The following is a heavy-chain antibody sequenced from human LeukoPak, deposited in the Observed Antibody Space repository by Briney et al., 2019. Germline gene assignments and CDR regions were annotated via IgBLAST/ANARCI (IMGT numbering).Heavy chain of an antibody. J-gene: IGHJ4*02. CDR1: GFTFSNSW. Sequence: GGSLRLSCAAPGFTFSNSWMHWVRQAPGKGLVWVSRINSDGKTTTYADSVKGRFTISRDNAQSTLYLQMNSLSAEDTAVYYCARDYPPDWGQGTLVTVSA. V-gene: IGHV3-74*01. CDR2: INSDGKTT. CDR3: ARDYPPD.